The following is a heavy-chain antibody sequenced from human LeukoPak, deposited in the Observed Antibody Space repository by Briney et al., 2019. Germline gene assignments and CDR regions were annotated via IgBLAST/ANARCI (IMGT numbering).Heavy chain of an antibody. Sequence: GGSLRLSCAASGFTFSSYGMPWVRQAPGKGLEWVAVISYDGSNKYYADSVKGRFTISRDNSKNTLYLQMNSLRAEDTAVYYCAKDWDTAMVTNYWGQGTLVTVSS. V-gene: IGHV3-30*18. J-gene: IGHJ4*02. D-gene: IGHD5-18*01. CDR2: ISYDGSNK. CDR3: AKDWDTAMVTNY. CDR1: GFTFSSYG.